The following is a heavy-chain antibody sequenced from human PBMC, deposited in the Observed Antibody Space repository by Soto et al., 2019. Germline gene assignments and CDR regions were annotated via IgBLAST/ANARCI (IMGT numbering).Heavy chain of an antibody. CDR1: GFTFSSYA. V-gene: IGHV3-30-3*01. Sequence: GGSLRLSCAASGFTFSSYAMHWVRQAPGKGLEWVAVISCDGSNKYYADSVKGRFTISRDNSKNTLYLQMNSLRAEDTAVYYCARDGRGEYSSSILFSYFDYWGQGTLVTVSS. J-gene: IGHJ4*02. CDR3: ARDGRGEYSSSILFSYFDY. D-gene: IGHD6-6*01. CDR2: ISCDGSNK.